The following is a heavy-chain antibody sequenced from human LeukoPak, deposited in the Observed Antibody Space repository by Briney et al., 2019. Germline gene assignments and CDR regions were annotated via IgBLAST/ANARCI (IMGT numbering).Heavy chain of an antibody. V-gene: IGHV3-30*04. CDR3: ARARGRWHLLPLDF. CDR1: GFSFCNSA. J-gene: IGHJ4*02. CDR2: ISHDGATK. Sequence: GGSLRLSCAASGFSFCNSAIHWVRQAPGKGLEWLAVISHDGATKHYADSVKGRFTISRDNSNNSLSLQMNSLSAEDTAVYYCARARGRWHLLPLDFWGQGTLVTVSS. D-gene: IGHD1-26*01.